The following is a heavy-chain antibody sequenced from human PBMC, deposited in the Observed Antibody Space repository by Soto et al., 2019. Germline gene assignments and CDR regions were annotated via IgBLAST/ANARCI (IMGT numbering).Heavy chain of an antibody. V-gene: IGHV3-21*01. CDR1: GFTLSSFS. CDR3: AIDSYSSPFDS. J-gene: IGHJ5*01. D-gene: IGHD6-19*01. CDR2: ITTGNDYI. Sequence: EVHLVESGGGLVKPGGSLRLSCVASGFTLSSFSMSWIRQTPGKGLEWVSSITTGNDYISYADSVKGRFTISRDNAKNSLFLQMNSLKADDTALYFCAIDSYSSPFDSWCQGTLVTVST.